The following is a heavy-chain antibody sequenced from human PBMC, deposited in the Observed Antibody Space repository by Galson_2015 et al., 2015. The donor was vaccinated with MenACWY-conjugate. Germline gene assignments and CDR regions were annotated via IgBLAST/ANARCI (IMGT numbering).Heavy chain of an antibody. V-gene: IGHV3-74*01. CDR2: IKADGSFS. J-gene: IGHJ4*02. D-gene: IGHD1-1*01. Sequence: SLRLSCAASGFTFNNYWMHWVRQPPGTGLEWISYIKADGSFSNYADSVKGRFTISTDNAKNMVYLQMDDLGDEDTAVYFCARDNNWSFDSWGQGTLVTVSS. CDR3: ARDNNWSFDS. CDR1: GFTFNNYW.